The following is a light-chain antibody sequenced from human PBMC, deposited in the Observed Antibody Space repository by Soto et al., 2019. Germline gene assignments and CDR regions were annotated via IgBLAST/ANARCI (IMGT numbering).Light chain of an antibody. CDR2: DAS. CDR3: QQRSNWPLMYT. Sequence: EIVLTQSPATLSSSPGERATLSCRASQSVSSYLAWYQQKPGQAPRLLIYDASNRATGIPARFSVSGPGTDFTLTISSLEPEDFAVYYCQQRSNWPLMYTFGQGTKLEIK. J-gene: IGKJ2*01. V-gene: IGKV3-11*01. CDR1: QSVSSY.